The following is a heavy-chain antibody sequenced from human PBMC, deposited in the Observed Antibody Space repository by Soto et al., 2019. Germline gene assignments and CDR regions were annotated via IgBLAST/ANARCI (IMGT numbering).Heavy chain of an antibody. CDR2: ISYDGSNK. Sequence: GGSLRLSCAASGFTFSSYAMHWVRQAPGKGLEWVAVISYDGSNKYYADSVKGRFTISRDNSKNTLYLQMNSLRAEDTAVYYCAKDLEYDFWSGYLFAFDIWGQGTMVTVSS. CDR3: AKDLEYDFWSGYLFAFDI. CDR1: GFTFSSYA. J-gene: IGHJ3*02. V-gene: IGHV3-30-3*01. D-gene: IGHD3-3*01.